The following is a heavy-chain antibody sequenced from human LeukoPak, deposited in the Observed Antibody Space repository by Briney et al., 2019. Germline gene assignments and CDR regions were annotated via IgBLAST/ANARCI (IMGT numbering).Heavy chain of an antibody. Sequence: SETLSLTCAVSGASVSSDSSSWSWIRQPPGKGLEWIGYIYYTGSTNNTSLKSRVTISVDTSKNQFSLKLSSVTAADTAAYYCAISHGSQRVGEFDYWGQGTLVTVSS. V-gene: IGHV4-61*01. CDR2: IYYTGST. CDR3: AISHGSQRVGEFDY. CDR1: GASVSSDSSS. D-gene: IGHD3-10*01. J-gene: IGHJ4*02.